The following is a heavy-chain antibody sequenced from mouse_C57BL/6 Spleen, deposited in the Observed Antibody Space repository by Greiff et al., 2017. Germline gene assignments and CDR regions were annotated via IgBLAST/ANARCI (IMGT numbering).Heavy chain of an antibody. Sequence: VMLVESGAELVKPGASVTLSCKASGYTFTEYTIHWVKQRSGQGLEWIGWFYPGSGSIKYNEKFKDKATLTADKSYNTVYMELSRLTSEDSAVYFCARHEEGIYYYGRGYFDVWGTGTTVTVSS. CDR1: GYTFTEYT. CDR2: FYPGSGSI. CDR3: ARHEEGIYYYGRGYFDV. V-gene: IGHV1-62-2*01. D-gene: IGHD1-1*01. J-gene: IGHJ1*03.